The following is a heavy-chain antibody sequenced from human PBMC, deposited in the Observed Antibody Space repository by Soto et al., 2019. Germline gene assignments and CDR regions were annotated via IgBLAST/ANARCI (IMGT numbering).Heavy chain of an antibody. CDR3: AREEPTPPYYYYGMDV. CDR2: IIPIFGTA. CDR1: GGTFSSYA. J-gene: IGHJ6*02. D-gene: IGHD1-1*01. V-gene: IGHV1-69*01. Sequence: QVQLVQSGAEVKKPGSSVKVSCKASGGTFSSYAISWVRQAPGQGLEWMGGIIPIFGTANYAQKFQGRVTITAHESTSTAYMDLSNLRSEDTAVYYCAREEPTPPYYYYGMDVWGQGTTVTVSS.